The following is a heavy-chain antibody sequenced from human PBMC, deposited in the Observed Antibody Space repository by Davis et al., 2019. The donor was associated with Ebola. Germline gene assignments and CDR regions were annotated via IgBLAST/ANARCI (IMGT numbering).Heavy chain of an antibody. D-gene: IGHD3-10*01. V-gene: IGHV3-23*01. CDR3: AKMSYYGSGSYFALFDY. J-gene: IGHJ4*02. CDR1: GFTFTNCA. CDR2: ISGSGGST. Sequence: PGGSLRLSCAASGFTFTNCAMSWVRQAPGKGLEWVSAISGSGGSTYYADSVKGRFTISRDNSKNTLYLQMNSLRAEDTAVYYCAKMSYYGSGSYFALFDYWGQGTLVTVSS.